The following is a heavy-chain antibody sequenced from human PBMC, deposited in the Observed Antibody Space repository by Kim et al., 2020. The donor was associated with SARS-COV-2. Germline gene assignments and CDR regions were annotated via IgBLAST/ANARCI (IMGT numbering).Heavy chain of an antibody. Sequence: GGSLRLSCAASGFTFSNAWMSWVRQAPGKGLEWVGRIKSKTDGGTTDYAAPVKGRFTISRDDSKNTLYLQMNSLKTEDTAVYYCTTDRGSVLLWFGELLPYDAFDIWGQGTMVTVSS. J-gene: IGHJ3*02. D-gene: IGHD3-10*01. CDR2: IKSKTDGGTT. V-gene: IGHV3-15*01. CDR3: TTDRGSVLLWFGELLPYDAFDI. CDR1: GFTFSNAW.